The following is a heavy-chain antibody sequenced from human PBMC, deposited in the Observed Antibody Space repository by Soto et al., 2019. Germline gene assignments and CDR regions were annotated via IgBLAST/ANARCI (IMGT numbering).Heavy chain of an antibody. D-gene: IGHD5-18*01. J-gene: IGHJ6*02. CDR1: GLTFSNAW. CDR2: IKSKTDGGTT. V-gene: IGHV3-15*01. CDR3: AKDRLWLPDYYYYGMDV. Sequence: GGSLRLSCAASGLTFSNAWLNWVRQAPGKGLEWVGRIKSKTDGGTTDYAAPVKGRFTISRDDSKNTLYLQMNSLRAEDTAVYYCAKDRLWLPDYYYYGMDVWGQGTTVTVSS.